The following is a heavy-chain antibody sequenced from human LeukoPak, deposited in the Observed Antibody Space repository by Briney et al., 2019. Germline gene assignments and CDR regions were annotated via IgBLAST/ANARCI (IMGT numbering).Heavy chain of an antibody. CDR1: GFTFSRFY. V-gene: IGHV3-11*03. D-gene: IGHD3-3*01. CDR2: ISASGDYT. Sequence: GGSLRLSCAASGFTFSRFYMSWVRQAPGKGLEWLSYISASGDYTLYPASVEGRFTISRDNANESVYLEMNNLRVDDTAVYYCRSVPFGYGMDVWGQGTTVIVSS. CDR3: RSVPFGYGMDV. J-gene: IGHJ6*02.